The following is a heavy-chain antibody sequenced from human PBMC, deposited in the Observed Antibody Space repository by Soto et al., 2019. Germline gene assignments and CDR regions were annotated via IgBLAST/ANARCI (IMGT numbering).Heavy chain of an antibody. CDR1: GGSFSGYY. V-gene: IGHV4-34*01. D-gene: IGHD3-3*01. CDR3: ASGGSKEFCSGYWRPYSGMDV. J-gene: IGHJ6*02. Sequence: SETLSLTCAVYGGSFSGYYWGWIRQPPGKGLEWIGEINHSGSTNYNPSLKSRVTISVDTSKYQFSLKLSSVTAADTAVYYCASGGSKEFCSGYWRPYSGMDVWGQGTTVTVSS. CDR2: INHSGST.